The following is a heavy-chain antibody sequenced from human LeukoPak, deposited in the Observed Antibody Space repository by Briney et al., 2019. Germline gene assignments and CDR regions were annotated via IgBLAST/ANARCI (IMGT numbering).Heavy chain of an antibody. J-gene: IGHJ4*02. CDR1: GPPSSCTY. Sequence: TPSETLSLTCTVSGPPSSCTYWSWLRQPPGKGLEGIGYIYYSGSTNYNPSLKSRVTISVDTSKNQFSLNLTSVTAADTAVYYCASGQVGATTLFDYWGQGTLVTVSS. D-gene: IGHD1-26*01. V-gene: IGHV4-59*01. CDR3: ASGQVGATTLFDY. CDR2: IYYSGST.